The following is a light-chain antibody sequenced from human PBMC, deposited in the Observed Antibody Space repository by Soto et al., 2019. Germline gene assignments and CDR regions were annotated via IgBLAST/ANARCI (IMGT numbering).Light chain of an antibody. CDR1: QSSSRN. J-gene: IGKJ4*01. Sequence: IVMTQAPASLYVCPGERASRSWMARQSSSRNLAWYQQRPGQVPRLLIYGASTRATGIPARFSGSGSGTEFTLTISILKSEDFVVYYCQHYQNWPITFGGGTKVDI. CDR3: QHYQNWPIT. CDR2: GAS. V-gene: IGKV3-15*01.